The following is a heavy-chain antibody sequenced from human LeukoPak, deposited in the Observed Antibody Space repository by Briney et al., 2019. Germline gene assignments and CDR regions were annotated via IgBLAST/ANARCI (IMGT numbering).Heavy chain of an antibody. D-gene: IGHD4-23*01. V-gene: IGHV4-38-2*02. Sequence: SETLSLTCTVSGYSISSGYYWGWIRQPPGKGLEWIGSIYHSGSTYYNPSLKSRVTISVDTSKNQFSLKLSSVTAADTAVYYCARGVVASGGNDFDYWGQGTLVTVSS. CDR3: ARGVVASGGNDFDY. CDR2: IYHSGST. CDR1: GYSISSGYY. J-gene: IGHJ4*02.